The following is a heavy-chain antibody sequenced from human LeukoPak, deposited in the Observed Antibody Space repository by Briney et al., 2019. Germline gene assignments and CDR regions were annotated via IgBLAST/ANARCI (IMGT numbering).Heavy chain of an antibody. CDR2: ISSSSSYI. CDR3: ARDYDSSGLDAFDI. V-gene: IGHV3-21*01. J-gene: IGHJ3*02. Sequence: GGPLRLSCAASGFTFSSYSMNWVRQAPGKGLEWVSSISSSSSYIYYADSVKGRFTISRDNAKNSLYLQMNSLRAEDTAVYYCARDYDSSGLDAFDIWGQGTMVTVSS. CDR1: GFTFSSYS. D-gene: IGHD3-22*01.